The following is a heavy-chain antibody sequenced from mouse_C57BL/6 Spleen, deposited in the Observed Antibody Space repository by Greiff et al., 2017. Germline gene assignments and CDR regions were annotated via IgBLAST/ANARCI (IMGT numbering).Heavy chain of an antibody. V-gene: IGHV5-12*01. CDR3: ARHNLYYFDY. Sequence: DVMLVESGGGLVQPGGSLKLSCAASGFTFSDYYMYWVRQTPEKRLEWVAYISNGGGSTYYPDTVKGRFTISRDNAKNTLYLQMSRLKSEDTAMYHCARHNLYYFDYWGQGTTLTVSS. J-gene: IGHJ2*01. CDR1: GFTFSDYY. CDR2: ISNGGGST.